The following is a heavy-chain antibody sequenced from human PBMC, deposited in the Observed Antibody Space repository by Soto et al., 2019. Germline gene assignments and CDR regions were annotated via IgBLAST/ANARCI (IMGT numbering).Heavy chain of an antibody. Sequence: ASVKVSCKASGYTFTSYGISWVQQAPGQGLEWMGWISAYNGNTNYAQKLQGRVTMTTDTSTSTAYMELRSLRSEDTAVYYCAREGGGSYYSGAFDIWGQGTMVTVSS. CDR1: GYTFTSYG. V-gene: IGHV1-18*01. CDR3: AREGGGSYYSGAFDI. D-gene: IGHD1-26*01. J-gene: IGHJ3*02. CDR2: ISAYNGNT.